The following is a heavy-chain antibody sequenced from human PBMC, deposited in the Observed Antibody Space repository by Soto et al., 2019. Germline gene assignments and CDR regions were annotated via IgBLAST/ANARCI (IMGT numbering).Heavy chain of an antibody. D-gene: IGHD5-12*01. CDR1: GFTFSSYA. CDR3: AKDAVYSGYAGHHHPPHEHY. J-gene: IGHJ4*02. V-gene: IGHV3-23*01. Sequence: EVQLLESGGGLVQPGGSLRLSCAASGFTFSSYAMSWVRQAPGKGLEWVSAISGSGGSTYYADSVKGRFTISRDNSKNTLYLQMNSLRAEDTAVYYCAKDAVYSGYAGHHHPPHEHYWGQGTLVTVSS. CDR2: ISGSGGST.